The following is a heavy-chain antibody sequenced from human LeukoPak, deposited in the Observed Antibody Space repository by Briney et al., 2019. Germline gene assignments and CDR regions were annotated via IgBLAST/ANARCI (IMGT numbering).Heavy chain of an antibody. CDR3: ARGRLRQQQLVLSY. V-gene: IGHV1-8*01. J-gene: IGHJ4*02. D-gene: IGHD6-13*01. Sequence: ASVKVSCKASGYTFTSYDINWVLQATGQGLEWMGWMNPNSGNTGYAQKFQGRVTMTRNTSISTAYMELSSLRSEDTAVYYCARGRLRQQQLVLSYWGQGTLVTVSS. CDR2: MNPNSGNT. CDR1: GYTFTSYD.